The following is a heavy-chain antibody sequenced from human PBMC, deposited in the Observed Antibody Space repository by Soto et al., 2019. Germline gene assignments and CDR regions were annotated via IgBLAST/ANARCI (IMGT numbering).Heavy chain of an antibody. D-gene: IGHD2-2*02. CDR3: ARYIVVVPAAIKGIFDY. CDR2: IYYSGST. CDR1: GGSFSDYY. J-gene: IGHJ4*02. Sequence: PSETLSLTCAVYGGSFSDYYWSWIRQPPGKGLEWIGYIYYSGSTYYNPSLKSRVTISVDTSKNQFSLKLSSVTAADTAVYYCARYIVVVPAAIKGIFDYWGQGTLVTVSS. V-gene: IGHV4-30-4*01.